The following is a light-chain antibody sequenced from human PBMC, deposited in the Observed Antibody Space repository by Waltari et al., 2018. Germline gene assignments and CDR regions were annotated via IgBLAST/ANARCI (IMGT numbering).Light chain of an antibody. V-gene: IGLV4-69*01. CDR2: VNSDGSH. Sequence: LVLTQSPPAYAYLGASVKHPCTLSSWHSSNVISWLQQQPEKGPRFLMKVNSDGSHRKGDEIPDRFSGSSSGAERYLSISSLQSEDEADYFCQTGGHGTWVFGGGTKLTVL. CDR3: QTGGHGTWV. J-gene: IGLJ3*02. CDR1: SWHSSNV.